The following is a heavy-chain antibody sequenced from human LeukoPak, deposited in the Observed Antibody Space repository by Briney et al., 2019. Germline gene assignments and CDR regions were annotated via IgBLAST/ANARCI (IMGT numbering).Heavy chain of an antibody. D-gene: IGHD6-19*01. CDR2: ISWNSGSI. Sequence: QPGRSLRLSCAASGFTFDDYAMHWVRQAPGKGLEWVSGISWNSGSIGYADSVKGRFTISRDNAKNSLYLQMNSLRAEDTALYYCARAGRVAVADPNWVGYYFDYWGQGTLVTVSS. CDR1: GFTFDDYA. J-gene: IGHJ4*02. V-gene: IGHV3-9*01. CDR3: ARAGRVAVADPNWVGYYFDY.